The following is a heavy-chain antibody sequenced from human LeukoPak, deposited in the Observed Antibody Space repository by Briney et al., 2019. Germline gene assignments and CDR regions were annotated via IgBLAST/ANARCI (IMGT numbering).Heavy chain of an antibody. CDR2: IHYSGST. J-gene: IGHJ5*02. D-gene: IGHD4-17*01. CDR1: GGAVSSGSYY. CDR3: TRTNYGDYNWFDP. V-gene: IGHV4-61*01. Sequence: SETLSLTCTVSGGAVSSGSYYWSWIRQPPGQGLEWIGYIHYSGSTKYNPSLKSRVTMSVDTSKNQFSLKVTSVTAADTAIYYCTRTNYGDYNWFDPWGQGTLVTVSS.